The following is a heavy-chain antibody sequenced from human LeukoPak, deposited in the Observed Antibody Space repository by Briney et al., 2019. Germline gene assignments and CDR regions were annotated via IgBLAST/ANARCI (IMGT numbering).Heavy chain of an antibody. CDR1: GYTFTGYY. D-gene: IGHD6-19*01. V-gene: IGHV1-2*02. Sequence: GASVKVSCKASGYTFTGYYMHWVRQAPGQGLEWMGWINPNSGGTNYAQKFQGRVTMTRDTSISTAYMELSRLRSDDTAVYYCARVSRAVAGTKPEIRYWGQGTLVTVSS. CDR3: ARVSRAVAGTKPEIRY. CDR2: INPNSGGT. J-gene: IGHJ4*02.